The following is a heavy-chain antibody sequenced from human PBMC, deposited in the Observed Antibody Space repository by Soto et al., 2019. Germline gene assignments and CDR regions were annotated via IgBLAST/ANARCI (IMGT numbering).Heavy chain of an antibody. CDR1: GFTFSNYW. Sequence: EVQLVESGGGLVQPGGSLRLSCAASGFTFSNYWMHWIRQGPGKALVWVSRINSEGTGTIYADSVKDRFTISTDNAKITVYLQMNSLTAQDTAVYYCVRDFDTSGYNSDYWGQGTPVTFSS. D-gene: IGHD3-22*01. CDR2: INSEGTGT. J-gene: IGHJ4*02. V-gene: IGHV3-74*01. CDR3: VRDFDTSGYNSDY.